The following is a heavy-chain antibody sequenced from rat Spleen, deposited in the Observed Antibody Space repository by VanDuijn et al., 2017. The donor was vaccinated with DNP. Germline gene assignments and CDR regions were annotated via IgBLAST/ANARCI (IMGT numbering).Heavy chain of an antibody. CDR2: ISYDGNRP. CDR3: IRGEPGYGY. V-gene: IGHV5-7*01. CDR1: GFTFSDYA. J-gene: IGHJ2*01. Sequence: EVQLVETGGGLVQPGRSLKLSCAASGFTFSDYAMAWVRQAPQKGLEWVATISYDGNRPYYRDSVKGRFTISRDHAKSTLYLQMDSLRSEDTATYYCIRGEPGYGYWGQGVMVTVSS. D-gene: IGHD1-4*01.